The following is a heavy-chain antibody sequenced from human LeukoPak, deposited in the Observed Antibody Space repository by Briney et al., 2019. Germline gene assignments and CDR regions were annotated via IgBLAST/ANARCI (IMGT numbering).Heavy chain of an antibody. D-gene: IGHD3-16*01. CDR3: ARHYGP. Sequence: PSGTLSLTCAVSGGSISSSNWWSWVRQPPGKGLEWIGSIYDSGSTYYNPSLKSRVTISVDTSKNQFSLKLNSVTAADTAVYYCARHYGPWGRGTLVTVSS. J-gene: IGHJ5*02. CDR1: GGSISSSNW. CDR2: IYDSGST. V-gene: IGHV4-4*02.